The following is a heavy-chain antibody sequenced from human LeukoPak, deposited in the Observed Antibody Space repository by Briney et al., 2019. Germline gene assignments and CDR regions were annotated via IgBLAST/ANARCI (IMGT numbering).Heavy chain of an antibody. Sequence: PGGSLRLSCAASGFTFSSYGMHWVRQAPGKGLEWVAVIWYDGSNKYYADSVKGRFTISRDNSKNTLYLQMNSLRAEDTAVYYCARAPGMNDFWSGRGPYYYYMDVWGKGTTVTVSS. CDR3: ARAPGMNDFWSGRGPYYYYMDV. CDR1: GFTFSSYG. V-gene: IGHV3-33*01. D-gene: IGHD3-3*01. CDR2: IWYDGSNK. J-gene: IGHJ6*03.